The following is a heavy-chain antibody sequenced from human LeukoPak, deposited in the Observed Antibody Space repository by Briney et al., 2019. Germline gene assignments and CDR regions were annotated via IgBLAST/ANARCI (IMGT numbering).Heavy chain of an antibody. D-gene: IGHD6-13*01. J-gene: IGHJ5*02. CDR3: AKEPLSGYSSSWFRGGDWFDP. CDR1: GFTFSSYA. Sequence: GGSLRLSCAASGFTFSSYAMSWVRQAPGKGLEWVSAISGSGGSTYYADSVKGRFTISRDNSKNTLYLQMNSLRAEDTAVYYCAKEPLSGYSSSWFRGGDWFDPWGQGTLATVSS. CDR2: ISGSGGST. V-gene: IGHV3-23*01.